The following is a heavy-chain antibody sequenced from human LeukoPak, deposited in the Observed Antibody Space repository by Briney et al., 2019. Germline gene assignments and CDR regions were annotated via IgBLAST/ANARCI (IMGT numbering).Heavy chain of an antibody. V-gene: IGHV1-69*01. J-gene: IGHJ4*02. CDR2: IIPIFGTA. Sequence: ASVKVSCKASGGTFSSYAISWVRQAPGQGLEWMGGIIPIFGTANYAQKFQGRVTITADESTSTAYMELSSLRSEDTAVYYCARALRVGVGQGPGYWGQGTLVTVSS. CDR1: GGTFSSYA. CDR3: ARALRVGVGQGPGY. D-gene: IGHD1-26*01.